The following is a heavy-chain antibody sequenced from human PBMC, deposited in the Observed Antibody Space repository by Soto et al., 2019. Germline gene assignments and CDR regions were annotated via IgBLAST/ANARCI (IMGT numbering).Heavy chain of an antibody. Sequence: XSVNVSYKASGYTFTSYDIKWVRQATGQGLEWMGWMNPNSGNTGYAQKFQGRVTMTRNTSISTAYMELSSLRSEDTAVYYCAREVRGSSGYVDYWGQGSLVTVSS. CDR1: GYTFTSYD. CDR2: MNPNSGNT. J-gene: IGHJ4*02. D-gene: IGHD3-22*01. CDR3: AREVRGSSGYVDY. V-gene: IGHV1-8*01.